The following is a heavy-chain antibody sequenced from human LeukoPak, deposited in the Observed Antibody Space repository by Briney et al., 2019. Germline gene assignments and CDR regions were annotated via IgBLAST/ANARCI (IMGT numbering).Heavy chain of an antibody. CDR2: INHSGST. D-gene: IGHD6-13*01. J-gene: IGHJ4*02. CDR3: ARRLGQQLVLGYDSSFFYFDY. Sequence: PSETLSLTCAVYGGSFSGYYWSWIRQPPGKGLEWIGEINHSGSTNYNPSLKSRVTISVDTSKNQFSLKLSSVTAADTAVYYCARRLGQQLVLGYDSSFFYFDYWGQGTLVTVSS. CDR1: GGSFSGYY. V-gene: IGHV4-34*01.